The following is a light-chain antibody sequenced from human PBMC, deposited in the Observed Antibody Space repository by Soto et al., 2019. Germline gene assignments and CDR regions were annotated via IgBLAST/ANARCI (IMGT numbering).Light chain of an antibody. CDR1: KLGNKY. CDR3: QAWDSNIAV. J-gene: IGLJ3*02. Sequence: SYELTRPPSVSVSPGQTAIITCSGNKLGNKYASWYQQKPGQPPVLVIYRDSKRPSGIPERFSGSNSGNTATLTISGTQAMDEADYYCQAWDSNIAVFGGGTKLTVL. V-gene: IGLV3-1*01. CDR2: RDS.